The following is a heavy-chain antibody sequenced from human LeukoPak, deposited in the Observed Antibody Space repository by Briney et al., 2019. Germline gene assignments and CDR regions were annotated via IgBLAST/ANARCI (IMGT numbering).Heavy chain of an antibody. V-gene: IGHV4-34*01. CDR3: ARGGWELPEGSLDY. Sequence: SETLSLTCAVYGGSFSGYYWSWIRQPPGKGLEWIGEINHSGNTNLNPSLKSRVTISVAASKNQFSLKLSSVTAADTAVYYCARGGWELPEGSLDYWGQGTRVTVSS. D-gene: IGHD1-26*01. J-gene: IGHJ4*02. CDR1: GGSFSGYY. CDR2: INHSGNT.